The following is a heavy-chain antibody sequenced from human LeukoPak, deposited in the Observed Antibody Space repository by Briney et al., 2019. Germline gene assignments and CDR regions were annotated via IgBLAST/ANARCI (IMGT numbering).Heavy chain of an antibody. Sequence: SGTLSLTCAVCGVSISSDNWWTWVRQPPGKGLEWIGETHRSGDTKYNPSLKSRVTISVDTSKNQFSLKLSSVTAADTAVYYCARAYYDFWSGYSGYFDYWGQGTLVTVSS. CDR2: THRSGDT. V-gene: IGHV4-4*02. J-gene: IGHJ4*02. CDR3: ARAYYDFWSGYSGYFDY. CDR1: GVSISSDNW. D-gene: IGHD3-3*01.